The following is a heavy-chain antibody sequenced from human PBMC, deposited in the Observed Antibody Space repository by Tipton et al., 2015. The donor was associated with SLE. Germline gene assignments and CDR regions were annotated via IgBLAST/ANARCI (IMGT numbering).Heavy chain of an antibody. CDR2: IYHSGST. D-gene: IGHD3-10*01. J-gene: IGHJ6*03. CDR1: GFTFSTYT. V-gene: IGHV4-38-2*01. CDR3: ARVGFYGSGRTWDMDV. Sequence: LRLSCAASGFTFSTYTMTWVRQAPGKGLEWIGSIYHSGSTYYNPSLKSRVTISVDTSKNQFSLKLSSVTAADTAVYYCARVGFYGSGRTWDMDVWGNGTTVTVSS.